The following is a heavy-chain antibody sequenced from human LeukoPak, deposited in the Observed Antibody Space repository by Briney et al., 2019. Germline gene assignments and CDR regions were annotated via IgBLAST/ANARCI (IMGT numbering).Heavy chain of an antibody. Sequence: PGGSLRLSCAASGFTFSSYAMSWVRQAPGKGLEWVSAISGSGGSTYYADSVKGRFAISRDNSKNTLYLQMNSLRAEDTAVYYCAKGGYSYGPYNWFDPWGQGTLVTVSS. V-gene: IGHV3-23*01. J-gene: IGHJ5*02. CDR1: GFTFSSYA. D-gene: IGHD5-18*01. CDR3: AKGGYSYGPYNWFDP. CDR2: ISGSGGST.